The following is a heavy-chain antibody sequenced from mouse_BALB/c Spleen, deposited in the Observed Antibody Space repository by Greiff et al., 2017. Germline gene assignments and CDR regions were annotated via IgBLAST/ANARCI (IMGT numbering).Heavy chain of an antibody. J-gene: IGHJ2*01. CDR3: ARRKNYRYDGKVDYFDY. Sequence: EVQLQQSGAELVKPGASVKLSCTASGFNIKDTYMHWVKQRPEQGLEWIGRIDPANGNTKYDPKFQGKATITADTSSNTAYLQLSSLTSEDTAVYYCARRKNYRYDGKVDYFDYWGQGTTLTVSS. D-gene: IGHD2-14*01. CDR1: GFNIKDTY. V-gene: IGHV14-3*02. CDR2: IDPANGNT.